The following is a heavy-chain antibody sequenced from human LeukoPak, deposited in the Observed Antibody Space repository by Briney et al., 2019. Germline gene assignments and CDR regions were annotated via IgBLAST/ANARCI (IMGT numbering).Heavy chain of an antibody. Sequence: HSGGSLRLSCAASGFTFSNYWMGWVRQAPGKGLEWVSVFYSGGSTYYADSVKGRFTISRDNSKNTLYLQMNSLRAEDTAVYYCARDRPAAYGMDVWGQGTTVTVSS. J-gene: IGHJ6*02. CDR1: GFTFSNYW. V-gene: IGHV3-66*01. CDR2: FYSGGST. D-gene: IGHD6-25*01. CDR3: ARDRPAAYGMDV.